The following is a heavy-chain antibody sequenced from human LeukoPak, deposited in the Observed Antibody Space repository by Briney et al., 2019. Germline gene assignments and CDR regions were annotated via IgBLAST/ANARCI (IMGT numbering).Heavy chain of an antibody. CDR1: GGTFSSYA. Sequence: SVTVSFKGSGGTFSSYAISWVRQAPGQGLEGMGMIIPILGIANYAQKFQGRVTITADKSTSTAYLELSSLTSEDTAVYYCASLRWQEVDGMDVWGQGTTVTVSS. CDR3: ASLRWQEVDGMDV. J-gene: IGHJ6*02. V-gene: IGHV1-69*04. CDR2: IIPILGIA. D-gene: IGHD4-23*01.